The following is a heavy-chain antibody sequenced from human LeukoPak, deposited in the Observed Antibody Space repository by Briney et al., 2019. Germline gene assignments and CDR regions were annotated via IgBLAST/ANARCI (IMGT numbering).Heavy chain of an antibody. D-gene: IGHD5-18*01. CDR1: GASISSGGYY. V-gene: IGHV4-30-4*08. J-gene: IGHJ4*02. CDR2: VYYSGST. CDR3: ARVADTATNYFDY. Sequence: SETLSLTCTVSGASISSGGYYWSWIRQPPGKGLEWIGDVYYSGSTYYNTSLKSRLTISVDTSKNQFSLKLSSVTAADTAVYYCARVADTATNYFDYWGQGTPVTVSS.